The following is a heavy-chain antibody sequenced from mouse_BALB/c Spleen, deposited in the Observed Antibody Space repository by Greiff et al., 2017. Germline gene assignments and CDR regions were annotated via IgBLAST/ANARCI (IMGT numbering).Heavy chain of an antibody. CDR1: GYTFTSYV. J-gene: IGHJ4*01. Sequence: VQLQQSGPELVKPGASVKMSCKASGYTFTSYVMHWVKQKPGQGLEWIGYINPYNDGTKYNEKFKGKATLTSDKSSSTAYMELSSLTSEDSAVYYCARSGNWERYYAMDYWGQGTSVTVSS. D-gene: IGHD4-1*01. CDR3: ARSGNWERYYAMDY. CDR2: INPYNDGT. V-gene: IGHV1-14*01.